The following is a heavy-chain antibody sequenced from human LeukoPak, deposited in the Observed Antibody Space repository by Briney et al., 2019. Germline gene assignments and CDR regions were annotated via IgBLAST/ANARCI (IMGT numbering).Heavy chain of an antibody. CDR3: ARVVGSSWYYYYYYMDV. V-gene: IGHV3-20*04. Sequence: GSLRLSCAASGFTFDDYGMSWVRQAPGKGLEWVSGINWNGGSTGYADSVKGRFTISRDNAKNSLYLQMNSLRAEDTALYYCARVVGSSWYYYYYYMDVWGKGTTVTVSS. J-gene: IGHJ6*03. D-gene: IGHD6-13*01. CDR2: INWNGGST. CDR1: GFTFDDYG.